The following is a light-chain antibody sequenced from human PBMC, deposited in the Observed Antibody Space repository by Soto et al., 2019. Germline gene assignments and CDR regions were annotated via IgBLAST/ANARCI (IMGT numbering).Light chain of an antibody. V-gene: IGLV2-14*01. CDR1: SSDVGGYNY. J-gene: IGLJ1*01. CDR2: EVS. CDR3: SSYSSSSTLCV. Sequence: QSVLTQPASVSGSPGQSITISCTGTSSDVGGYNYVSWYQQHPGKAPKLMIYEVSNRPSGVSDRFSGSKSGNRASLTISGLLPEDEADYYCSSYSSSSTLCVFGSGTKVTVL.